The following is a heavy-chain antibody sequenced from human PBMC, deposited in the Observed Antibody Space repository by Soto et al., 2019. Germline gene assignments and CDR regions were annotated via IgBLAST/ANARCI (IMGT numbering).Heavy chain of an antibody. V-gene: IGHV3-7*01. Sequence: EVQLVESGGGLVQPGGSLRLSCVASGFTFSNFWMSWVRQAPGKGLEWVANIKQDGSEKYYVDSVKGRFTISRDNTQNSLYLQMNSLRAEDTAVYYCARGGWYPEYWAQGTLVTVSS. J-gene: IGHJ4*02. CDR1: GFTFSNFW. CDR3: ARGGWYPEY. D-gene: IGHD2-15*01. CDR2: IKQDGSEK.